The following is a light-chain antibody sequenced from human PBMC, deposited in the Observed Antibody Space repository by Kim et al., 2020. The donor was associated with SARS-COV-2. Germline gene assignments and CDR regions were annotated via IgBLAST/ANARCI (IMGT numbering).Light chain of an antibody. CDR2: DVN. J-gene: IGLJ1*01. Sequence: QSALTQPASVSGSPGQSITISCTGTSSDVGCYNYVSWYQQHPGKAPKLMIYDVNERPSGVSNRFSGSKSGNTASLTISGLQAKDEADYYCSSYTSTNTFVFGTGTKVTVL. CDR1: SSDVGCYNY. CDR3: SSYTSTNTFV. V-gene: IGLV2-14*01.